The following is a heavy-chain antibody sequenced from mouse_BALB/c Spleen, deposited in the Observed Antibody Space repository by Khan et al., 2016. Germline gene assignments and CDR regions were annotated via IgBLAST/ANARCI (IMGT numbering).Heavy chain of an antibody. CDR2: IWPGGST. V-gene: IGHV2-9*02. CDR1: GFSLTTYG. CDR3: ARVQYGNYDYFDY. Sequence: QVQLKQSGPGLVAPSQSLSITCTVSGFSLTTYGVHWVRQPPGKGLKWLGVIWPGGSTNYNSALMSTLSISNDNSKSQVFLKMNSLQTDDTAIYYCARVQYGNYDYFDYWGQGTTLTVSS. J-gene: IGHJ2*01. D-gene: IGHD2-10*02.